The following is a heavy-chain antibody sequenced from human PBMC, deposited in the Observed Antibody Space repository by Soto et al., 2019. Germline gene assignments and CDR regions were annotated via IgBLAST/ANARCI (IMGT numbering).Heavy chain of an antibody. D-gene: IGHD3-9*01. J-gene: IGHJ5*01. CDR2: IIGGDGDK. CDR3: AKNRDPDGIWTFDS. V-gene: IGHV3-23*01. CDR1: GFTFRTFT. Sequence: RLSCAASGFTFRTFTMNWVRQAPGKGLEWVSGIIGGDGDKFYSDSVKGRFTISRDNSKDMLFLQMSSLRVDDTAVYYCAKNRDPDGIWTFDSWGQGTLVTVSS.